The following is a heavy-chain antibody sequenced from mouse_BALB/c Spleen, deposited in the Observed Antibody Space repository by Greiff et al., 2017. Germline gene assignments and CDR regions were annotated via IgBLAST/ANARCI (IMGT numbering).Heavy chain of an antibody. D-gene: IGHD2-1*01. CDR3: TRWGNYRFAY. J-gene: IGHJ3*01. Sequence: QVQLQQSGAELVRPGASVTLSCKASGYTFTDYEMHWVKQTPVHGLEWIGAIDPETGGTAYNQKFKGKATLTADKSSSTAYMELRSLTSEDSAVYYCTRWGNYRFAYWGQGTLVTVSA. CDR1: GYTFTDYE. V-gene: IGHV1-15*01. CDR2: IDPETGGT.